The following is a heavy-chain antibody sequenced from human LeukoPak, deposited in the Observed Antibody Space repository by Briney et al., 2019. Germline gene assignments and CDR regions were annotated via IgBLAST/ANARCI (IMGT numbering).Heavy chain of an antibody. D-gene: IGHD3-3*01. V-gene: IGHV3-23*01. J-gene: IGHJ3*02. CDR1: GFTFTTYA. CDR3: AKDGGI. Sequence: GGSLRLSCAASGFTFTTYAMTWVRQAPGKGLEWVSAISNTGGNTYYADSVKGRFTISRDNSKNTLYLQMNSLRAEDTAVYYCAKDGGIWGQGTLVTVSS. CDR2: ISNTGGNT.